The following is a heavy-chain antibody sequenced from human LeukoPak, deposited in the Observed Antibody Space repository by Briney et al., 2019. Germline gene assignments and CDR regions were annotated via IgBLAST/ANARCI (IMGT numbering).Heavy chain of an antibody. V-gene: IGHV3-33*01. CDR2: IWYDGSNK. CDR3: ARSYSNHLFGMDV. Sequence: PGGSLRLSCAASGFTFSTYGMYWVRQAPGRGLEWVAVIWYDGSNKYYGDSVKGRFTISRDNSKNTLYLQMNSLRAEDTAVYYCARSYSNHLFGMDVWGQGTAVTVSS. D-gene: IGHD4-11*01. J-gene: IGHJ6*02. CDR1: GFTFSTYG.